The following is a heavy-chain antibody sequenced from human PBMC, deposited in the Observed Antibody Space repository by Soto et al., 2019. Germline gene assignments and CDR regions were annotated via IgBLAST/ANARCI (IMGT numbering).Heavy chain of an antibody. V-gene: IGHV1-18*01. CDR2: IGAYNGDT. CDR1: GYTFTNYG. J-gene: IGHJ6*03. CDR3: ARVRKVVGYFYYYLDV. D-gene: IGHD2-21*01. Sequence: EASVKVSCKASGYTFTNYGITWVRQANGQGLEWMGGIGAYNGDTHYTQRLQGRVTMTTDTSTSTAYMELRGLRSDDTAIYYCARVRKVVGYFYYYLDVGGKGTTVTVSS.